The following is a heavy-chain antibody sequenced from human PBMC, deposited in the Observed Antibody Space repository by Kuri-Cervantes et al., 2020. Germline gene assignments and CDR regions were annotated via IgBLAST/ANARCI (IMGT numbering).Heavy chain of an antibody. CDR1: GDSITSSYY. D-gene: IGHD3-22*01. V-gene: IGHV4-38-2*01. Sequence: SETLSLTCAVSGDSITSSYYWAWIRQPPGKGLEWIGSVYHSGSTYYNPSLKSRVTISVDTSKNQFSLKLSSVTAADTAVYYCARLPKSGYFWYFDLWGRGTLVTVSS. CDR3: ARLPKSGYFWYFDL. CDR2: VYHSGST. J-gene: IGHJ2*01.